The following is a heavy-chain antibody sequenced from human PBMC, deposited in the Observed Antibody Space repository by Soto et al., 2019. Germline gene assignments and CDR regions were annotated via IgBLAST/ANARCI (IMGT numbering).Heavy chain of an antibody. CDR3: ARDRNWIQLDYYSVMDV. V-gene: IGHV4-4*02. J-gene: IGHJ6*02. CDR1: GGSISSSNW. Sequence: QVQLQESGPGLVKPSGTLSLTCAVSGGSISSSNWWSWVRQPPGKGLEWIGEIYHSGSTNYKPSPTSRFTISLDKSNNQFPLFLCSVTAADTAVFYCARDRNWIQLDYYSVMDVWGQGTTVTVSS. CDR2: IYHSGST. D-gene: IGHD1-1*01.